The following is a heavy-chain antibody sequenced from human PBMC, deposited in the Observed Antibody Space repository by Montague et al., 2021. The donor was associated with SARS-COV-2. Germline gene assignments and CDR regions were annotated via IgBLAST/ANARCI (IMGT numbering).Heavy chain of an antibody. Sequence: SLRLSCAASGFTFGTSWMHWVRQAPGKGLVWVSRINSDGSTTTYADSVKGRFTISRDNAKNTVYLQMNSLRDEDTAVYYCAGSSQYFGYWGQGTLVTVPS. CDR2: INSDGSTT. D-gene: IGHD3-10*01. V-gene: IGHV3-74*01. CDR3: AGSSQYFGY. J-gene: IGHJ4*02. CDR1: GFTFGTSW.